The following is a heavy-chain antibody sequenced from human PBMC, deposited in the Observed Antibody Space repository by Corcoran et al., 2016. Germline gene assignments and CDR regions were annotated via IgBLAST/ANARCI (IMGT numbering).Heavy chain of an antibody. CDR2: ISYDGSNK. CDR1: GFTFSSYG. J-gene: IGHJ4*02. Sequence: QVQLVESGGGVVQPGRSLRLSCAASGFTFSSYGMHWVRQAPGKGLEWVAVISYDGSNKYYADSVKGRFTISRDNSKNTLYLQMNSLRAEDTAVDYCAKDWGPYCSGGSCYSGPLDYWGQGTLVTVSS. D-gene: IGHD2-15*01. CDR3: AKDWGPYCSGGSCYSGPLDY. V-gene: IGHV3-30*18.